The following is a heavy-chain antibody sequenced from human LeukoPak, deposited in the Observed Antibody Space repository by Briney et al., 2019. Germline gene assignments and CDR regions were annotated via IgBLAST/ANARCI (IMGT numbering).Heavy chain of an antibody. V-gene: IGHV3-33*08. CDR3: ARDRFRDSASISPPGY. D-gene: IGHD2-2*03. J-gene: IGHJ4*02. CDR2: IWSDADRQ. CDR1: GFTFRNFG. Sequence: GRSLRLSCVASGFTFRNFGMQWVRQAPGKGLEWVASIWSDADRQFYSDSVNGRYTISRDDSKNTLYLQINSLRVEDTASYYCARDRFRDSASISPPGYWGQGTVVIVSS.